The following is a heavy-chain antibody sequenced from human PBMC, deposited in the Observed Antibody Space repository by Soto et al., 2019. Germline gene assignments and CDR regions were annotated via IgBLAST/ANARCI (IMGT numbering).Heavy chain of an antibody. D-gene: IGHD3-10*01. V-gene: IGHV3-11*01. CDR1: GFNFRDYY. Sequence: GGLQRLPCAASGFNFRDYYMSWIRQAPGKGLEWVSYISSSGSTIYYADSVKGRFTISRDNAKNSLYLQMNSLRAEDTAVYYCARLDYYGSGAFFQYYYYYMDVWGKGTTVTVSS. J-gene: IGHJ6*03. CDR3: ARLDYYGSGAFFQYYYYYMDV. CDR2: ISSSGSTI.